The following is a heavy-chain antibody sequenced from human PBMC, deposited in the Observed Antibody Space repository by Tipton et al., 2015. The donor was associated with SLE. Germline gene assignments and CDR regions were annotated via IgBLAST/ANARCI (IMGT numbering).Heavy chain of an antibody. CDR3: ARQGGLGANY. D-gene: IGHD3-16*01. CDR1: GDSVSSSSYY. J-gene: IGHJ4*02. V-gene: IGHV4-39*01. CDR2: VYYSGST. Sequence: LRLSCIVSGDSVSSSSYYWGWIRLPPGKGLEWIGSVYYSGSTYYNPSLKSRVTISVDTSKNQFSLKLSSVTAADTAVYYCARQGGLGANYWGQGTLVTVSS.